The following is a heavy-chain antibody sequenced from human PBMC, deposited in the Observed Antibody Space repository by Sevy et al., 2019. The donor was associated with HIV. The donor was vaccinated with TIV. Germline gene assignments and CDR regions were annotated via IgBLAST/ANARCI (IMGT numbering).Heavy chain of an antibody. J-gene: IGHJ6*02. CDR1: GFTFSSYA. D-gene: IGHD3-9*01. CDR3: AKDLDYDILTGYSRNYYGMDV. V-gene: IGHV3-23*01. CDR2: ISGSGGST. Sequence: GGSLRLSCAASGFTFSSYAMSWVRQAPGKGLEWVSAISGSGGSTYYADSVKGRFTISRDNSKNTLYLQMNSLRAEDTALYCCAKDLDYDILTGYSRNYYGMDVWGQGTTVTVSS.